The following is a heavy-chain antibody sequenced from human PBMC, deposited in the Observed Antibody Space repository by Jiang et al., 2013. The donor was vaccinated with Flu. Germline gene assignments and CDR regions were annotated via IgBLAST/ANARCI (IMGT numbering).Heavy chain of an antibody. J-gene: IGHJ4*02. CDR1: GFSLITRGVY. Sequence: KPTQTLTLTCTFSGFSLITRGVYVGWIRQPPGKALEWLALIYWDDDKHYSPSLKSRLTITKDTTKNQVVLTMTNMDPVDTATYYCARNYDEGFDYWGQGTLVTVSS. CDR3: ARNYDEGFDY. V-gene: IGHV2-5*02. D-gene: IGHD3-3*01. CDR2: IYWDDDK.